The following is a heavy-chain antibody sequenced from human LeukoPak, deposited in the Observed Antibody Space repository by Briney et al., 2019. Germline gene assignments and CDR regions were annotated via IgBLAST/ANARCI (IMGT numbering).Heavy chain of an antibody. CDR3: AKSRGYSGYDYNY. V-gene: IGHV3-7*01. Sequence: GGSLRLSCAASGFTFSSYWMSWVRQAPGKGLEWVANIKQDGSEKYYVDSVKGRFTISRDNAKNSLYLQMNSLRAEDTAVYYCAKSRGYSGYDYNYWGQGTLVTVSS. D-gene: IGHD5-12*01. CDR2: IKQDGSEK. J-gene: IGHJ4*02. CDR1: GFTFSSYW.